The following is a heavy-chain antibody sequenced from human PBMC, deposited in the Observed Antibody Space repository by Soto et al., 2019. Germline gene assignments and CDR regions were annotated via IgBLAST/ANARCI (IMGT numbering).Heavy chain of an antibody. D-gene: IGHD2-2*01. V-gene: IGHV1-3*01. CDR2: INAGSGNT. J-gene: IGHJ6*02. Sequence: ASVKVSCKASGYTFTSYAMHWVRQAPGQRLEWMGWINAGSGNTKYSQKFQGRVTMARDTSTSTVYMELSSLRSEDTAVYYCARGSSTSTYYYDMDVWGQGTKVTVSS. CDR3: ARGSSTSTYYYDMDV. CDR1: GYTFTSYA.